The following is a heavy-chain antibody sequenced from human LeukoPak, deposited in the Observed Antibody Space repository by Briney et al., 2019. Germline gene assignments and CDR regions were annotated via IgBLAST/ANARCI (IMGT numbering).Heavy chain of an antibody. CDR2: ISAYNGNT. CDR3: TRDRGTYGSDAFDI. J-gene: IGHJ3*02. CDR1: GYTFTSYG. Sequence: ASVKVSCKASGYTFTSYGISWVRQAPGQGLEWMGWISAYNGNTNYAQKLQGRVTMTTDTSTSTAYMELRSLRSDDTAIYYCTRDRGTYGSDAFDIWAQGTMVTVSS. V-gene: IGHV1-18*01. D-gene: IGHD3-10*01.